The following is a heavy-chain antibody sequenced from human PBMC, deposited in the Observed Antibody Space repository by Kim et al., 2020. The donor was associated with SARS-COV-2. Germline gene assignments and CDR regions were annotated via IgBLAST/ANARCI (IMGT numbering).Heavy chain of an antibody. CDR3: TTAFEY. Sequence: NNDGTNTYYADSVKGRVTISRDNAKNTVYLQMNSLGAEDTAVYYCTTAFEYWGQGALVTVSS. J-gene: IGHJ4*02. CDR2: NNDGTNT. V-gene: IGHV3-74*01.